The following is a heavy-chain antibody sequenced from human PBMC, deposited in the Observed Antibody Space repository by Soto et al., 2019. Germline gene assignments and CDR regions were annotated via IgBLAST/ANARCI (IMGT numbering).Heavy chain of an antibody. CDR3: ARGDYDVLTGYYPLDY. V-gene: IGHV1-46*01. Sequence: ASVKVSRKASGYTLTSYYMHWVRQAPGQGLAWLGIINPSGGSTSYAQNYQGRITMTMDTSTTTVYMELSSLTSEDTAVYFCARGDYDVLTGYYPLDYWGQGTLVTV. J-gene: IGHJ4*02. CDR2: INPSGGST. CDR1: GYTLTSYY. D-gene: IGHD3-9*01.